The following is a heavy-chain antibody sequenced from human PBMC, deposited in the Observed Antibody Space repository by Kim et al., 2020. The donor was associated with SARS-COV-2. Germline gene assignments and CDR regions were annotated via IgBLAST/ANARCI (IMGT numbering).Heavy chain of an antibody. CDR3: ARMRGTVAGTQFVEY. CDR1: GGSISSTIYS. CDR2: IFYSGRA. Sequence: SETLSLTCTVSGGSISSTIYSWGWIRQPPGKTLEWIGSIFYSGRAYYNPSLRSRVTLSVDTSKNQVSLNLSCVTAADTAVYYCARMRGTVAGTQFVEYWGQGTLVTVSS. V-gene: IGHV4-39*01. D-gene: IGHD6-19*01. J-gene: IGHJ4*02.